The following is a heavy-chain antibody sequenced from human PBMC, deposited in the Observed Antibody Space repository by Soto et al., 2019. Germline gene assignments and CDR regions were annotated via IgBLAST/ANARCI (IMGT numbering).Heavy chain of an antibody. D-gene: IGHD1-7*01. CDR1: GDSVSSYSAA. J-gene: IGHJ6*03. CDR2: TYYRSRWYN. Sequence: SQALSLTCAIPGDSVSSYSAAWNWIRQSPSRGLEWLGRTYYRSRWYNDYAVSVKSRITVNPDTSKNQFSLHLNSVTPEDTAVHYCAGTTSLQWYYMDVWDKGTTVTV. CDR3: AGTTSLQWYYMDV. V-gene: IGHV6-1*01.